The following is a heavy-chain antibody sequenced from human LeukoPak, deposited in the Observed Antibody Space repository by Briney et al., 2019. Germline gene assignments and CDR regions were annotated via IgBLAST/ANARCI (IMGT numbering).Heavy chain of an antibody. J-gene: IGHJ3*02. Sequence: GGPLRLSCVASGLNFSSYAMSWVRPAPGKGLEWVSSSASTTKYADSVKGRFTISRDNSKNTLYLQMDSLRGEDTAIYYCAKSWRDYDSSGYYAFDIWGQGTMVTVSS. CDR3: AKSWRDYDSSGYYAFDI. CDR1: GLNFSSYA. CDR2: SASTT. D-gene: IGHD3-22*01. V-gene: IGHV3-23*05.